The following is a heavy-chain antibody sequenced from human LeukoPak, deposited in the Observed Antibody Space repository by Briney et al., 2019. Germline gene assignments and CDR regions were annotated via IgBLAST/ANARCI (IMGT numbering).Heavy chain of an antibody. J-gene: IGHJ4*02. Sequence: SETLSLTCAGSGGAFTGYYLSWIRQPPGKGLEWIGEINHSGATNYNPSLKSRVTISVDTSKNQFSLRLTSVSAADTGVYYCATPTRGGIAVTGTFGHWGQGTQVTVSS. D-gene: IGHD6-19*01. CDR1: GGAFTGYY. V-gene: IGHV4-34*01. CDR3: ATPTRGGIAVTGTFGH. CDR2: INHSGAT.